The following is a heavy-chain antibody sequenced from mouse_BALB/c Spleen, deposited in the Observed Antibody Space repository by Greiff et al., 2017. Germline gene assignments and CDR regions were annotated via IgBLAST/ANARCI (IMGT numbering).Heavy chain of an antibody. D-gene: IGHD2-3*01. Sequence: EVKLVESGPGLVKPSQSLSLTCTVTGYSITSDYAWNWIRQFPGNKLEWMGYISYSGSTSYNPSLKSRISITRDTSKNQFFLQLNSVTTEDTATYYCANYDGYPYYYAMDYWGQGTSVTVSS. V-gene: IGHV3-2*02. CDR3: ANYDGYPYYYAMDY. CDR1: GYSITSDYA. CDR2: ISYSGST. J-gene: IGHJ4*01.